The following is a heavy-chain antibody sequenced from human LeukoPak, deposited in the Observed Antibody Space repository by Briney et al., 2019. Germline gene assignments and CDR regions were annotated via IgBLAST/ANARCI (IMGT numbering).Heavy chain of an antibody. CDR2: INPYSGGT. CDR3: ARRIAGRLVNDAFDI. J-gene: IGHJ3*02. D-gene: IGHD6-6*01. CDR1: GYTFTGHY. V-gene: IGHV1-2*02. Sequence: GTSVKVSCTASGYTFTGHYLHWVRQAPGQGLEWMGWINPYSGGTHYALILQGRVTMTRDTSASTAYMELSRLRSDDTAVYYCARRIAGRLVNDAFDIWGQGTTVTVSS.